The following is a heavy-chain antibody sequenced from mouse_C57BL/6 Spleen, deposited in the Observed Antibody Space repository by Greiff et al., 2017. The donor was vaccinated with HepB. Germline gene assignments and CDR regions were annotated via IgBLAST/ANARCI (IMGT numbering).Heavy chain of an antibody. J-gene: IGHJ4*01. CDR2: IYPGSGNT. CDR3: ARGGYQYYAMDY. CDR1: GYTFTDYY. Sequence: QVQLQQSGAELVRPGASVKLSCKASGYTFTDYYINWVKQRPGQGLEWIARIYPGSGNTYYNEKFKGKATLTAEKSSSTAYMQLSSLTSEDSAVYFCARGGYQYYAMDYWGQGTSVTVSS. V-gene: IGHV1-76*01.